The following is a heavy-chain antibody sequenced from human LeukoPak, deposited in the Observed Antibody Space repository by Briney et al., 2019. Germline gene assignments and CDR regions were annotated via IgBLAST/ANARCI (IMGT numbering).Heavy chain of an antibody. J-gene: IGHJ5*02. Sequence: GGSLRLSCAASGFTFSSYAMSWVRQAPGKGLEWVSAISGSGGSTYYADSVKGRLTISRDNSKNTLYLQMNSLRAEDTAVYYCAKEGYYYDSSGYGTNWFDPWGQGTLVTVSS. D-gene: IGHD3-22*01. V-gene: IGHV3-23*01. CDR2: ISGSGGST. CDR3: AKEGYYYDSSGYGTNWFDP. CDR1: GFTFSSYA.